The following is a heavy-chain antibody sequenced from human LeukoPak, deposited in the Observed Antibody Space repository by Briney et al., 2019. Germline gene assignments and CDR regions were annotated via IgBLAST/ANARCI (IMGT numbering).Heavy chain of an antibody. CDR1: GGSISSYY. CDR2: IYYSGST. J-gene: IGHJ6*02. Sequence: SETLSLTCTVSGGSISSYYWSWIRQPPGKGLEWIGYIYYSGSTNYNPSLKSRVTISVDTSKNQFSLKLSSVTAADTAVYYCARRSGSSGYPPYVDVWGQGTTVTVSS. CDR3: ARRSGSSGYPPYVDV. V-gene: IGHV4-59*01. D-gene: IGHD3-22*01.